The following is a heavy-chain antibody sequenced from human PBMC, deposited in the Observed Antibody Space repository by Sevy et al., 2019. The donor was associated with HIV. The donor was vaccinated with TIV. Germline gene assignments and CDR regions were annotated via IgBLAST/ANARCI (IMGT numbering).Heavy chain of an antibody. Sequence: GGSLRLSCAVSGFTFSSHWMSWVRQAPGKGLEWVENINQDGNNKYYVDSVKGRFTISRDNAKNSLSLQMNSLRAEDTAVYYCARDTGGIGMDVWGQGTTVTVSS. CDR2: INQDGNNK. CDR3: ARDTGGIGMDV. CDR1: GFTFSSHW. V-gene: IGHV3-7*01. D-gene: IGHD6-13*01. J-gene: IGHJ6*02.